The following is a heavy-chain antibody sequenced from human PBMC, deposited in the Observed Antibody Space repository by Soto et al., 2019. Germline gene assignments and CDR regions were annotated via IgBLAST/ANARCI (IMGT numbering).Heavy chain of an antibody. CDR1: GGTFSSYA. D-gene: IGHD2-2*01. Sequence: QVQLVQSGAEVKKPGSSVKVSCKASGGTFSSYAISWVRQAPGQGLEWMGGIIPIFGTANYAQKFQGRVTIPATESTSTAYMELSGLRSEDRAVYYCVGYCSSTSCARWYYYYGMDVWGQGTTVTVS. CDR2: IIPIFGTA. V-gene: IGHV1-69*01. CDR3: VGYCSSTSCARWYYYYGMDV. J-gene: IGHJ6*02.